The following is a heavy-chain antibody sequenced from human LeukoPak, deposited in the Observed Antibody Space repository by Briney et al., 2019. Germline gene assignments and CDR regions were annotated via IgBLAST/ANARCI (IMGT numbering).Heavy chain of an antibody. D-gene: IGHD6-6*01. CDR1: GGSISSSSYY. V-gene: IGHV4-39*07. CDR2: IYYSGST. J-gene: IGHJ5*02. CDR3: ARDIAARNWFDP. Sequence: SETLSLTCTVSGGSISSSSYYWGWLRQPPGKGLEWIGSIYYSGSTYYNPSLKSRVTISVDTSKNQLYLKVSSVTAADTAVYYCARDIAARNWFDPWGQGTLVTVSS.